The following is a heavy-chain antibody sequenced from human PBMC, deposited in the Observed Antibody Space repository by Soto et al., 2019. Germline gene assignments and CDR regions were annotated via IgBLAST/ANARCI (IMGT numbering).Heavy chain of an antibody. J-gene: IGHJ6*02. V-gene: IGHV3-48*01. CDR1: GLTFSSYS. CDR2: ISSSSSTI. D-gene: IGHD2-21*01. Sequence: EVQLVESGGGLVQRGGSLRLSCAASGLTFSSYSMNWVRQAPGKGLEWVSYISSSSSTIYYADSVKGRFTISRDNAKNSLYLQMNSLRAEDTAVYYCAFAEASRYYYYGIDVWGQATTVTVSS. CDR3: AFAEASRYYYYGIDV.